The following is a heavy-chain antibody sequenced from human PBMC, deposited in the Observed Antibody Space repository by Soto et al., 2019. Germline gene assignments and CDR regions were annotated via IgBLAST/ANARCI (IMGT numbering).Heavy chain of an antibody. Sequence: QVQLQQWGAGLLKPSETLSLTCAVYGGSFSGYYWSWIRQPPGKGLEWIGEINHSGSTNYNPSLKSRVTISVDTSKNQFSLKLSSVTAADTAVYYCARGHTAMSVETFDYWGQGTLVTVSS. D-gene: IGHD5-18*01. J-gene: IGHJ4*02. CDR2: INHSGST. CDR1: GGSFSGYY. CDR3: ARGHTAMSVETFDY. V-gene: IGHV4-34*01.